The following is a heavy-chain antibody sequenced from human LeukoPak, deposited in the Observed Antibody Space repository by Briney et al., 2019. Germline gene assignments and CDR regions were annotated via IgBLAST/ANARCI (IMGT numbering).Heavy chain of an antibody. CDR3: ARGSFWGYSSSWYFGY. D-gene: IGHD6-13*01. CDR2: MNPNSGNT. J-gene: IGHJ4*02. Sequence: PGASVKVSCKASGYTFTSYDINWVRQATGHGLEWMGWMNPNSGNTGYAQKFQGRVTMTRNTSISTAYMELSSLRSEDTAVYYCARGSFWGYSSSWYFGYWGQGTLVTVSS. V-gene: IGHV1-8*01. CDR1: GYTFTSYD.